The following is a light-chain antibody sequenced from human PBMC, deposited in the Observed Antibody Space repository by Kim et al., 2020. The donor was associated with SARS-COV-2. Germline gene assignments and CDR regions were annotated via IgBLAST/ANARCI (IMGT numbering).Light chain of an antibody. CDR3: QQYENPPFT. J-gene: IGKJ2*01. V-gene: IGKV1-33*01. Sequence: STYVGERVAITFQASLDIRNHLSWFKQKPGKAPKLLIYDASNLEAGVPSRFSGSGAGSHFTFTSSSLQAEDIATYYCQQYENPPFTFGQGTRLEI. CDR1: LDIRNH. CDR2: DAS.